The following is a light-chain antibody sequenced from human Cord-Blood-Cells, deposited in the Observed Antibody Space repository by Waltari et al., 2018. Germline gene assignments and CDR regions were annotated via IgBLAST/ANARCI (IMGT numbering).Light chain of an antibody. CDR2: GAS. J-gene: IGKJ5*01. CDR3: QQYSSSPPIP. V-gene: IGKV3-20*01. Sequence: EIWFTQSPATPPLSPGAGATRASRASPRGSSSYLAWYQQKPGQAPRLLLYGASSRATGIPDRFSGSGSGTDFTLTISRLEAEDFAVYYCQQYSSSPPIPFGQGTRLEIK. CDR1: PRGSSSY.